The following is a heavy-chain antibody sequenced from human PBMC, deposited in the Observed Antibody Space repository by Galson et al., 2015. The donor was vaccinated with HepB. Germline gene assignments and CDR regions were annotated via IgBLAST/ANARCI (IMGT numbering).Heavy chain of an antibody. D-gene: IGHD3-16*01. J-gene: IGHJ4*02. V-gene: IGHV1-18*01. CDR2: ISTYNGNT. CDR1: GYTFTTYG. Sequence: SVKVSCKASGYTFTTYGINWLRQAPGQGLEWMGRISTYNGNTNYAQKFQGRVTMTTDTSTNTAYMELRSLRSDDGAIYYCARGGMATRGGPTFDYGGQGTLVTVSS. CDR3: ARGGMATRGGPTFDY.